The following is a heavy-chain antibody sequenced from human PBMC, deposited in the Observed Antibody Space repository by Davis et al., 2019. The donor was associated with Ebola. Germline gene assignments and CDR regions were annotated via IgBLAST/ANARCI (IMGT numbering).Heavy chain of an antibody. CDR2: ISYDGSNK. V-gene: IGHV3-30-3*01. CDR3: ARQTSLGY. Sequence: GESLKISCAASGFTFSSYAMHWVRQAPGKGLEWVAVISYDGSNKYYADSVKGRFTISRDNFKNTLYLQMNSLRAEDTAVYYCARQTSLGYWGQGTLVTVSS. CDR1: GFTFSSYA. J-gene: IGHJ4*02.